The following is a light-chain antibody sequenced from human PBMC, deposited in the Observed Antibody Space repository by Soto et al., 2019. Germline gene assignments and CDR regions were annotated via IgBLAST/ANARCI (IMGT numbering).Light chain of an antibody. CDR2: DAS. J-gene: IGKJ4*01. CDR1: QDISNY. Sequence: DIQMTQSPSSLSASVGDRVTITCQASQDISNYLNWYQQKPGKAPKLLIYDASNLETGVPSRFSGSGSGADFTFTISRLQPEDIATYYCQQYDNLPLTFCGRTKMEIK. V-gene: IGKV1-33*01. CDR3: QQYDNLPLT.